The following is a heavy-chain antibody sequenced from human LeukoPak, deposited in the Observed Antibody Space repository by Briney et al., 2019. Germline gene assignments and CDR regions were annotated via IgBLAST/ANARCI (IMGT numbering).Heavy chain of an antibody. J-gene: IGHJ4*02. CDR3: VRRDVFNGRWLFFDY. V-gene: IGHV3-23*01. D-gene: IGHD3-9*01. CDR2: ISGSGGAT. CDR1: GFTFSNYV. Sequence: GGSLRLSCAVSGFTFSNYVMNWVRQAPGKGLEWVATISGSGGATFYADSVKGRFTISRDNSMNSLHLQMNSLRAEDTAVYYCVRRDVFNGRWLFFDYLGQGTLVTVSS.